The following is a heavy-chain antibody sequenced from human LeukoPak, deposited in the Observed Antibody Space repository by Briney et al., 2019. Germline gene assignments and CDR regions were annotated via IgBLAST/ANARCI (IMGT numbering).Heavy chain of an antibody. V-gene: IGHV3-66*01. CDR3: ARAPSSSRFDY. J-gene: IGHJ4*02. Sequence: GGSLRLSCAVSGFTVSSNYMSWVRQAPGTGLEWVSVIYSGGSTDYADSVKGRFTISRDNSKNTLYLQMNSLRAEDTAVYYCARAPSSSRFDYWGQGTLVTVSS. CDR1: GFTVSSNY. D-gene: IGHD6-13*01. CDR2: IYSGGST.